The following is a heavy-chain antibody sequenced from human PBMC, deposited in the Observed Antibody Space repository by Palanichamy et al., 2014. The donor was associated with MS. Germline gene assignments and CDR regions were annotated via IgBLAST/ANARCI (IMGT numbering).Heavy chain of an antibody. D-gene: IGHD6-19*01. J-gene: IGHJ4*02. CDR1: GYTFTAYY. V-gene: IGHV1-2*02. CDR2: INPNSGDT. CDR3: ARVYSLTAVAGYGN. Sequence: QVQLVQSGAEVKKSGASVRVSRKASGYTFTAYYMHWVRQAPGQGLEWMGWINPNSGDTNYAQKFQGRVTMTRDPSITTAYMDLSSLRSDDTAVYYCARVYSLTAVAGYGNWGQGTLVTVSS.